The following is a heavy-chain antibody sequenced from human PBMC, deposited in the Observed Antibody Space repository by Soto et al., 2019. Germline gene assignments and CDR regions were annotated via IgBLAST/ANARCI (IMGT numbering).Heavy chain of an antibody. V-gene: IGHV3-11*05. CDR1: GFTFSDYY. J-gene: IGHJ4*02. CDR2: ISSSSSYT. CDR3: ARGYYDILTGYSPVDY. Sequence: PGGSLRLSCAASGFTFSDYYMSWIRQAPGKGLEWVSYISSSSSYTNYADSVKGRFTISRDNAKNSLYLQMNSLRAEDTAVYYCARGYYDILTGYSPVDYWGQGTLVTVSS. D-gene: IGHD3-9*01.